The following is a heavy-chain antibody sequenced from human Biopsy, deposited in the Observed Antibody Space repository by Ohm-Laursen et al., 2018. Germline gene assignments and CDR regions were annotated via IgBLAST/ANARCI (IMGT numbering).Heavy chain of an antibody. D-gene: IGHD3-16*02. J-gene: IGHJ3*01. Sequence: TQTLTLTCTFSGFSLSSHGAGVGWLLQPPGEALEWLAIVYWDNDKRYSPSLWSRLNIWKDASKNRVVLALTDMDPVDTATYYCAHVVITYGGIIALDAFDVWGQGSMVIVSS. CDR1: GFSLSSHGAG. CDR2: VYWDNDK. V-gene: IGHV2-5*02. CDR3: AHVVITYGGIIALDAFDV.